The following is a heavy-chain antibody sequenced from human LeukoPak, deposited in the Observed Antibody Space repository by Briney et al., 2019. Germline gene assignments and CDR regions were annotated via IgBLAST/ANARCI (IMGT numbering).Heavy chain of an antibody. V-gene: IGHV3-48*01. J-gene: IGHJ4*02. D-gene: IGHD4-17*01. CDR2: IRSSSSSI. Sequence: GGSLRLSCAASGFTFSSYDMNWVRQASGKGLEWVSYIRSSSSSIYYADSVKGRFTISRDNAKNSLYLQMNSLRAEDTAVYYCARDSDYGDLIFDYWGQGTLVSVSS. CDR3: ARDSDYGDLIFDY. CDR1: GFTFSSYD.